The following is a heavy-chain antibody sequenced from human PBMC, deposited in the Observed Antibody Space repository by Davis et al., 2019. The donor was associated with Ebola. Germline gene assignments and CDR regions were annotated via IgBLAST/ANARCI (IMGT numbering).Heavy chain of an antibody. CDR3: ARGTQFVVVPAAPRNWFDP. CDR1: GGTFSSYA. J-gene: IGHJ5*02. V-gene: IGHV1-69*13. CDR2: IIPIFGTA. D-gene: IGHD2-2*01. Sequence: SVKVSRKASGGTFSSYAISWVRQAPGQGLEWMGGIIPIFGTANYAQTFHGRVTITADESTSTAYMELSSLRSEDTAVYYCARGTQFVVVPAAPRNWFDPWGQGTLVTVSS.